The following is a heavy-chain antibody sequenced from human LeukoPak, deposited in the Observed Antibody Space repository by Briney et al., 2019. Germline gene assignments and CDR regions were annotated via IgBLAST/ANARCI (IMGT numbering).Heavy chain of an antibody. CDR1: GGSISSYY. D-gene: IGHD3-3*01. Sequence: SETLSLTCTVSGGSISSYYWSWIRQPAGKGLEWIGNIYYSGSTYYNSSLKSRVTISVDTSKNQFSLKLSSVTAADTAVYYCARLRVKDYDFWSDYPDYWGQGTLVTVSS. V-gene: IGHV4-59*12. CDR3: ARLRVKDYDFWSDYPDY. CDR2: IYYSGST. J-gene: IGHJ4*02.